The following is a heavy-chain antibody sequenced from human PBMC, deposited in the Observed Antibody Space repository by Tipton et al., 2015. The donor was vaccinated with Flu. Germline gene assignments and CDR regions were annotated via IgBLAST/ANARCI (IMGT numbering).Heavy chain of an antibody. CDR3: ARDLHPTSNWFDP. CDR1: GGSINSTTYY. J-gene: IGHJ5*02. CDR2: VFHSGLT. Sequence: TLSLTCTVSGGSINSTTYYWGWVRQPPGKGLEWIATVFHSGLTYYNPSLTSRVSISIDPSKNHFSLRMNSVTASYSAVCYCARDLHPTSNWFDPWGPGTLVTVSS. V-gene: IGHV4-39*07.